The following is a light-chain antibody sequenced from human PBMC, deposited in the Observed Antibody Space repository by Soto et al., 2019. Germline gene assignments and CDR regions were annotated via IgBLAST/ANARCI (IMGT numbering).Light chain of an antibody. CDR1: SSDVGGYNF. V-gene: IGLV2-8*01. CDR3: SSYAGTNIPVV. CDR2: DVS. J-gene: IGLJ2*01. Sequence: QSALTQPPSASGSPGQSVTISCTGSSSDVGGYNFFSWYQQHPGKAPKLMIYDVSERPSGVPDRFSGSKSGNTASLTVSGLQADEEADYYCSSYAGTNIPVVFGGGTKLTVL.